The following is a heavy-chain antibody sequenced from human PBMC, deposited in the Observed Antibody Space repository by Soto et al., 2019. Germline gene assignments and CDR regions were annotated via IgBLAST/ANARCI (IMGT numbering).Heavy chain of an antibody. CDR1: GYTLTELS. D-gene: IGHD5-12*01. V-gene: IGHV1-24*01. CDR2: FDPEDGET. Sequence: VASVKVSCKVSGYTLTELSMHWVRQAPGKGLEWMGGFDPEDGETIYAQKFQGRVTMTEDTSTDTAYMELSSLRSEDTAVYYCATSPPRVPTIHGAYYFDYWGQGTLVTVSS. J-gene: IGHJ4*02. CDR3: ATSPPRVPTIHGAYYFDY.